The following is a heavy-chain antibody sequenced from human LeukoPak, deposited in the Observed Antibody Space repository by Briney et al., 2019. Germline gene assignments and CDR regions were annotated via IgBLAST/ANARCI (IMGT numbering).Heavy chain of an antibody. J-gene: IGHJ5*02. V-gene: IGHV4-34*01. CDR1: GGSFSGYY. D-gene: IGHD3-10*01. CDR3: ARGGYYGSGNDFRFDP. Sequence: SETLSLTCAVYGGSFSGYYWSWIRQPPGTGLEWIGEINHSGSTNYNPSLKSRVTISVDTSKNQFSLKLSSVTAADTAVYFCARGGYYGSGNDFRFDPWGQGTLVTVSS. CDR2: INHSGST.